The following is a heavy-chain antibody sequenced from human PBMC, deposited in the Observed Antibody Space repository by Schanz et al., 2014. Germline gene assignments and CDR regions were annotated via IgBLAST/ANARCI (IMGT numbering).Heavy chain of an antibody. J-gene: IGHJ6*02. CDR2: ISPSGGST. Sequence: QVHLMQSGAEAKKPGASVKVSCKAFGYSFTTYFIHWVRLAPGQGFEWMGLISPSGGSTSYAQKCQGRVTRTRDTSTSAGFMELSGLTSEDTAVYYCGRGGGAYPQKYGMDVWGQGTTVTVSS. CDR3: GRGGGAYPQKYGMDV. D-gene: IGHD3-16*01. CDR1: GYSFTTYF. V-gene: IGHV1-46*01.